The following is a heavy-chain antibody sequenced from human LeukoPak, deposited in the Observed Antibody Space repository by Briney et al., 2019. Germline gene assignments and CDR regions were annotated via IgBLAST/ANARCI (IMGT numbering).Heavy chain of an antibody. CDR1: GGSISSYY. Sequence: SETLSLTCTVSGGSISSYYWSWLRQPPGKGLEWIGYIYYSGSTYYNPSLKSRVTISVDTSKNQFSLKLSSVTAADTAVYYCARGGDNADAFDIWGQGTMVTVSS. J-gene: IGHJ3*02. D-gene: IGHD2-21*01. V-gene: IGHV4-59*08. CDR3: ARGGDNADAFDI. CDR2: IYYSGST.